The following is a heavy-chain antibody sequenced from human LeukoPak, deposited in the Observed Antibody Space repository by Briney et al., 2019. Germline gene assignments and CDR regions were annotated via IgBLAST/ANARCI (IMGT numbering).Heavy chain of an antibody. CDR3: ARGPLLWFGELLYRHYYYGMDV. J-gene: IGHJ6*02. CDR1: GFTFSSYW. CDR2: IKQDGSEK. V-gene: IGHV3-7*01. D-gene: IGHD3-10*01. Sequence: GGSLRLSCAASGFTFSSYWMSWVRQAPGKGLEWVANIKQDGSEKYYVDSVKGRFTISRDNAKNSLYLQMNSLRAEDTAVYYCARGPLLWFGELLYRHYYYGMDVWGQGTTVTVSS.